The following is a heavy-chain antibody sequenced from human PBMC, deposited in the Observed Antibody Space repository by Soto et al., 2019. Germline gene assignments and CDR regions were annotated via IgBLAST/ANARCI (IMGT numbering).Heavy chain of an antibody. Sequence: QVQLVQSGAEVKKPGSSVKVSCKASGGTFSSYAISWVRQAPGQGLEWMGGIIPIFGTANYAQKLQGRVTITADESTNKAYMELSSLRSEDTAVYYCAREGGTYYYGSGSSENWFDPWGQGTLVTVSS. CDR3: AREGGTYYYGSGSSENWFDP. CDR2: IIPIFGTA. CDR1: GGTFSSYA. J-gene: IGHJ5*02. D-gene: IGHD3-10*01. V-gene: IGHV1-69*01.